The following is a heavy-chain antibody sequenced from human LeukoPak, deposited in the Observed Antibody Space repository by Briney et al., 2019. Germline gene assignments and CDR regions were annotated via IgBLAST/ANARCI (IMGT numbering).Heavy chain of an antibody. V-gene: IGHV3-23*01. CDR2: ISGSGGST. CDR3: VKATYCSGGSCYYFDY. CDR1: GFTFSSYA. J-gene: IGHJ4*02. Sequence: GGSLRLSCAASGFTFSSYAMSWVRQAPGKGLEWVSAISGSGGSTYYADSVKGRFTISRDNSKNTLYLQMDSLRAEDTAVYYCVKATYCSGGSCYYFDYWGQGTLVTVSS. D-gene: IGHD2-15*01.